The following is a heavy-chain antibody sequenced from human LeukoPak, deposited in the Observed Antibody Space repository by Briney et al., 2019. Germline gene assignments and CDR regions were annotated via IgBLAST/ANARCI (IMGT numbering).Heavy chain of an antibody. V-gene: IGHV3-30*02. CDR2: TRYDEDNK. D-gene: IGHD3-10*01. Sequence: GGSLRLSCAASGFTFSSYDMNWVRQAPGKGLEWVAFTRYDEDNKYYADSVKGRFTISRDNSKNTLYLQINSPRAEDTAVYFCARDREKSGSVDVFEIWGQGTTVTVSS. CDR1: GFTFSSYD. J-gene: IGHJ3*02. CDR3: ARDREKSGSVDVFEI.